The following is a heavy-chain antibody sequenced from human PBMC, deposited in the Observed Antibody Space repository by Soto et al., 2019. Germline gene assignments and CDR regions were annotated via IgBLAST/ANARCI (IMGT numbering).Heavy chain of an antibody. J-gene: IGHJ3*02. CDR1: GGTFSSYA. V-gene: IGHV1-69*06. Sequence: SVKVSCKASGGTFSSYAISWVRQAPGQGLEWMGGVIPIFGTANYAQKFQGRVTITADKSTSTAYMELSSLRSEDTAVYYCARSGYSYGYGDAFDIWGQGTMVTV. CDR3: ARSGYSYGYGDAFDI. D-gene: IGHD5-18*01. CDR2: VIPIFGTA.